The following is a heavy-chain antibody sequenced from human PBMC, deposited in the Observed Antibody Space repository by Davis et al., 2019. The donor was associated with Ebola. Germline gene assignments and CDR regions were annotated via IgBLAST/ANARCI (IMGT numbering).Heavy chain of an antibody. CDR1: GFTFSNYA. J-gene: IGHJ3*02. Sequence: GESLKISCEVSGFTFSNYAMSWVRQAPGKALQWVSGIYDIGGNPQHEDPVKGRFTLSRDNSKNMLFLQMKSLRVEDTAVYYCAREMRGLGALDIWGQGTMVTVSS. CDR3: AREMRGLGALDI. V-gene: IGHV3-23*01. D-gene: IGHD3-16*01. CDR2: IYDIGGNP.